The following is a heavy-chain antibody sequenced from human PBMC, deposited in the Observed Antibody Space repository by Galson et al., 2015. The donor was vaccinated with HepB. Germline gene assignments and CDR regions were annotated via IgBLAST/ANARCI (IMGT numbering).Heavy chain of an antibody. CDR1: GGSISSSNW. Sequence: LSLTCAVSGGSISSSNWWSWVRQPPGKGLEWIGEIYHSGSTNYNPSLKSRVTISVDKSKNQFSLKLSSVTAADTAVYYCARRGVAHPNWFDPWGQGTLVTVSS. D-gene: IGHD3-10*01. CDR2: IYHSGST. V-gene: IGHV4-4*02. J-gene: IGHJ5*02. CDR3: ARRGVAHPNWFDP.